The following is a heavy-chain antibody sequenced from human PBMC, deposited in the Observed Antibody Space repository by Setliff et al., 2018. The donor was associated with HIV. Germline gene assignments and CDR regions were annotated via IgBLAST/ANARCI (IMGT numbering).Heavy chain of an antibody. CDR2: IYWSGLT. D-gene: IGHD2-21*01. J-gene: IGHJ4*02. CDR3: ALRRYSSWARFDS. CDR1: SGSVSRSDYY. Sequence: SETLSLTCTVSSGSVSRSDYYWGWIRQTPGKGLEWIGSIYWSGLTFYNPSLKSRVTISVDTSKNQFSLRLNSVTAADTAVYYCALRRYSSWARFDSWGQGTLVTDSS. V-gene: IGHV4-39*01.